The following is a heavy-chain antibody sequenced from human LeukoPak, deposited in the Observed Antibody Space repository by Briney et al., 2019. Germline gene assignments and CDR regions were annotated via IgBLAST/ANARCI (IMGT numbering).Heavy chain of an antibody. CDR1: GFTFSSYA. CDR2: ISGSGGST. CDR3: AKVPRSSVAGTGVDY. Sequence: GGSLRLSCAASGFTFSSYAMSGVRLAPGKRLEWVSAISGSGGSTYYADSVKGRFTISRDNSKNTLYLQMNSLRAEDTAVYYCAKVPRSSVAGTGVDYWGQGTLLTVS. J-gene: IGHJ4*02. D-gene: IGHD6-19*01. V-gene: IGHV3-23*01.